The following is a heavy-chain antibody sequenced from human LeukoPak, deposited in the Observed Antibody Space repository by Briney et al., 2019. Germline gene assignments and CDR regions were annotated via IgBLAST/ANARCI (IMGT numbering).Heavy chain of an antibody. CDR3: ARGRVVVVPAAIGYYFDY. Sequence: GASVKVSCKASGYTFTSYAMHWVRQAPGQGLEWMGGIIPIFRTTDYAQKFQGRVTITADESTSTAYMELSSLRSEDTAVYYCARGRVVVVPAAIGYYFDYWGQGTLVTVSS. J-gene: IGHJ4*02. D-gene: IGHD2-2*02. CDR1: GYTFTSYA. V-gene: IGHV1-69*13. CDR2: IIPIFRTT.